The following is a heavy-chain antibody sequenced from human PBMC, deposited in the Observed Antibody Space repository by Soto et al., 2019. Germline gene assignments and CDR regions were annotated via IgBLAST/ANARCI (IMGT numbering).Heavy chain of an antibody. Sequence: GGSLRLSCVASGFTFRSYWMHWVRQAPGKGLVWVSLISSDGSTTSYADSVKGRFTISRDNAKNTLYLQMNSLRVEDTAVYYCARGNYGYDYWGQGTLVTVSS. J-gene: IGHJ4*02. D-gene: IGHD3-10*01. CDR1: GFTFRSYW. V-gene: IGHV3-74*01. CDR2: ISSDGSTT. CDR3: ARGNYGYDY.